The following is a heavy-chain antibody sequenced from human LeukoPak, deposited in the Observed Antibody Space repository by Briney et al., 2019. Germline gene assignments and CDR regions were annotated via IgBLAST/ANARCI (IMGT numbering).Heavy chain of an antibody. Sequence: GGSLRLSCAASGFTFSSYAVSWVRQAPGKGLEWVSTITSSGGNTYYADSVMGRFTISRDNSKNTLYLQMKSLRAEDTAVYYCAKARQYYDSDYWGQGTLVTVSS. J-gene: IGHJ4*02. CDR2: ITSSGGNT. V-gene: IGHV3-23*01. D-gene: IGHD3-22*01. CDR3: AKARQYYDSDY. CDR1: GFTFSSYA.